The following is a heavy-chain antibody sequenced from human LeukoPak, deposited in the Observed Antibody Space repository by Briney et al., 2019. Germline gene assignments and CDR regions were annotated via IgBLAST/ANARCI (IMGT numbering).Heavy chain of an antibody. V-gene: IGHV3-23*01. CDR3: AKGGGYEAQYYYYYLDV. CDR2: ISGSGGST. Sequence: GGSLRLSCAASGFTFSSYAMSWVRQAPGKGLEWVSAISGSGGSTYYADSVKGRFTVSRDNSKNTLYLRMKSLRAEDTAVYYCAKGGGYEAQYYYYYLDVWGKGTTVTISS. J-gene: IGHJ6*03. CDR1: GFTFSSYA. D-gene: IGHD5-12*01.